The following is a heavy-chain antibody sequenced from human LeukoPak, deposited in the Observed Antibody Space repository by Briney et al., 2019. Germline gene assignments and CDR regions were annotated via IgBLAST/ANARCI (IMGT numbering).Heavy chain of an antibody. D-gene: IGHD2-2*01. CDR3: ARYCSSTSCHDAFDI. J-gene: IGHJ3*02. CDR2: IYSGGST. Sequence: GGSLRLSCAASGFTVSSNYMSWVRQAPGKGLEWVSVIYSGGSTYYADSVKGRFTISRDNSKNTQYLQMNSLRAEDTAVYYCARYCSSTSCHDAFDIWGQGTMVTVSS. V-gene: IGHV3-53*01. CDR1: GFTVSSNY.